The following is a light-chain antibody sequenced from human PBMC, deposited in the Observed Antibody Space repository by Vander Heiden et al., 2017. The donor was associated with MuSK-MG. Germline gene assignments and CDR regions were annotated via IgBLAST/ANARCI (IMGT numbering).Light chain of an antibody. CDR3: QQYGSSPPRLT. Sequence: PGESATLSCRASQRVSSSYLAWYQQKPGQAPRLLIYGASSRATGIPDRFSGSGSGTDFTLTISRLEPEDFAVYYCQQYGSSPPRLTFGGGTKVEIK. CDR2: GAS. V-gene: IGKV3-20*01. J-gene: IGKJ4*01. CDR1: QRVSSSY.